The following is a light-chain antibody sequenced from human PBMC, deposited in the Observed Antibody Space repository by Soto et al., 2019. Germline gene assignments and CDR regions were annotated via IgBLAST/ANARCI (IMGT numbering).Light chain of an antibody. V-gene: IGKV1-5*03. J-gene: IGKJ1*01. CDR2: KAS. CDR1: QTISSW. CDR3: KPYKSYSEA. Sequence: DIQMTQSPSTLSGSVGDRVTITCRASQTISSWLAWYQQKPGKAPKLLIYKASTLKSGVPSRFSGSGSGTEFTPTISSRKPDDFQTYYCKPYKSYSEAFGQGTKLELK.